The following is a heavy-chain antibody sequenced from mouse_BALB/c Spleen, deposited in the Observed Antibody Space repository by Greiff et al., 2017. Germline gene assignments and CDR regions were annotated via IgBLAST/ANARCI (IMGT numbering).Heavy chain of an antibody. CDR1: GYTFSSYW. CDR2: ILPGSGST. V-gene: IGHV1-9*01. D-gene: IGHD1-1*01. CDR3: ARVVATLYWYFDV. Sequence: VQLQQSGAELMKPGASVKISCKATGYTFSSYWIEWVKQRPRHGLEWIGEILPGSGSTNYNEKFKGKATFTADTSSNTAYMQLSSLTSEDSAVYYCARVVATLYWYFDVWGAGTTVTVSS. J-gene: IGHJ1*01.